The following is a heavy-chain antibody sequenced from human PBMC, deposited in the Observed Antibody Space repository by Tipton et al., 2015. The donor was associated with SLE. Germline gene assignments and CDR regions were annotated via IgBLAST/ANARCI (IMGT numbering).Heavy chain of an antibody. CDR2: INQDGSET. D-gene: IGHD3-22*01. CDR1: GFTFTSFW. CDR3: AKDQNPDNYYDTSFDY. V-gene: IGHV3-7*01. Sequence: SLRLSCAASGFTFTSFWMSWVRRAPGKGLEWVANINQDGSETKYLDSVKGRFTFSRDNSKNTLYLQMNSLRAEDTAVYYCAKDQNPDNYYDTSFDYWGQGTLVTVSS. J-gene: IGHJ4*02.